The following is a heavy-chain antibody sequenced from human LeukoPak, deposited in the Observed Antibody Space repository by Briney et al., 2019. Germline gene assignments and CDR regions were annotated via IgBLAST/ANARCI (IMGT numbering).Heavy chain of an antibody. CDR1: GYTFTKYF. CDR3: ARRDCVGDCYSNWFDP. D-gene: IGHD2-21*02. CDR2: INPRGGST. J-gene: IGHJ5*02. V-gene: IGHV1-46*01. Sequence: GPPVKVSCKASGYTFTKYFMHCVRQAPGQGLEWMGIINPRGGSTGYAHKFQGRISMTADMYPRTVYMELSSLDSEDTAVYYCARRDCVGDCYSNWFDPWGPGTLVTVSS.